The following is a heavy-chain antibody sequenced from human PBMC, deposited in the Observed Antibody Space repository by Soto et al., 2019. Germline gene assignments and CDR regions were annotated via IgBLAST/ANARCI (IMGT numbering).Heavy chain of an antibody. Sequence: SETLSLTCAVYGGSFSGYYWSWIRQPPGKGLEWIGEINHSGSTNYNPSLKSRVTISVDTSKNQFSLKLSSVTAADTAVYYCARGATPGGDCSSTSCYLSFDYWGQGTLVTVSS. D-gene: IGHD2-2*01. J-gene: IGHJ4*02. V-gene: IGHV4-34*01. CDR1: GGSFSGYY. CDR2: INHSGST. CDR3: ARGATPGGDCSSTSCYLSFDY.